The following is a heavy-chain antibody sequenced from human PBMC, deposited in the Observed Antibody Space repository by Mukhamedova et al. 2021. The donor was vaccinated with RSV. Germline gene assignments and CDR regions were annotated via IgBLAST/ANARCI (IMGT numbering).Heavy chain of an antibody. Sequence: GQGLEWMGWMNPNSGNTGYAQKFQGRVTMTRNTSISTAYMELSSLRSEDTAVYYCARVPVVIAMARGAFDIWGQGTMVTVSS. CDR2: MNPNSGNT. CDR3: ARVPVVIAMARGAFDI. J-gene: IGHJ3*02. D-gene: IGHD6-19*01. V-gene: IGHV1-8*01.